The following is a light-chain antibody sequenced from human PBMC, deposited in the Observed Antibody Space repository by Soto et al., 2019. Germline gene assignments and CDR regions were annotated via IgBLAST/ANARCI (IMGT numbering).Light chain of an antibody. J-gene: IGLJ2*01. CDR1: SSTIGSNY. CDR3: AAWDDSRSGTV. CDR2: RNN. Sequence: QSVLTQPPAASGTPGQRVTISCSGSSSTIGSNYVYWYLQLPGTATKLLIYRNNQRPSGVPHRFSGFKSGTSASLAISGLRSEDEADSYCAAWDDSRSGTVFGGGTQLTV. V-gene: IGLV1-47*01.